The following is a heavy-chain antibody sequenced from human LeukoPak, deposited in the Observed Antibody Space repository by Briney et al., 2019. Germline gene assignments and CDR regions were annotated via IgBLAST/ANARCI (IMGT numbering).Heavy chain of an antibody. J-gene: IGHJ4*02. CDR1: GLTFRNYE. CDR2: ISDSGTTK. CDR3: ARDPEVTTDSSGGFDY. Sequence: GGSLRLSCGASGLTFRNYEMSWVRQAPGKGLEWISYISDSGTTKNYADSVKGRFAVSRDNAKNSLYLQMNSLRAEDTSVYYCARDPEVTTDSSGGFDYWGQGTRVTVFS. V-gene: IGHV3-48*03. D-gene: IGHD2-21*02.